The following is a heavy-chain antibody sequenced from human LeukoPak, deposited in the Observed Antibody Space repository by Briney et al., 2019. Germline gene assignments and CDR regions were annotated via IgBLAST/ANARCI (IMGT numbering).Heavy chain of an antibody. CDR2: INSDGSST. CDR3: ARGGASSSLDY. CDR1: GFTFSSYW. V-gene: IGHV3-74*01. J-gene: IGHJ4*02. Sequence: GGSLKLSCAASGFTFSSYWMHWVRQAPGKGLVWVSRINSDGSSTSYADSVKGRFTISRDNAKNTLYLQMNSLRAEDTAVYYCARGGASSSLDYWGQGTLVTVSS. D-gene: IGHD6-13*01.